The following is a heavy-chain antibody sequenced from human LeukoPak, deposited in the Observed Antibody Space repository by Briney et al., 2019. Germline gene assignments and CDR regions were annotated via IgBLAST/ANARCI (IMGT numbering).Heavy chain of an antibody. CDR3: AKNGQYYDFWSGYPNWFDP. CDR1: RFTFSSYA. V-gene: IGHV3-23*01. J-gene: IGHJ5*02. CDR2: ISGSGGST. D-gene: IGHD3-3*01. Sequence: GGSLRLSCAASRFTFSSYAMSWVRQAPGKGLEWVSAISGSGGSTYYADSVKGRFTVSRDNSKNTLYLQMNSLRAEDTAVYYCAKNGQYYDFWSGYPNWFDPWGQGTLVTVSS.